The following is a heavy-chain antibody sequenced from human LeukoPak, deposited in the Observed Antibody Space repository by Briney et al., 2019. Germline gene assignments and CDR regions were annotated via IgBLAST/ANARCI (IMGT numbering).Heavy chain of an antibody. Sequence: GGSLRLSCAASGFTFRTAWMSWVRQAPGRGPEYMANIKEDESEKYYVDSVRGRFTISRDNANSTLFLQMSSLRVDDTAVYYCANGARGAYWGQGTLVTVSS. CDR3: ANGARGAY. D-gene: IGHD4-17*01. V-gene: IGHV3-7*05. J-gene: IGHJ4*02. CDR2: IKEDESEK. CDR1: GFTFRTAW.